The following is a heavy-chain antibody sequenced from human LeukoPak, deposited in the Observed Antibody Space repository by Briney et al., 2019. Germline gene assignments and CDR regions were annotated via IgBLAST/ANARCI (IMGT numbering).Heavy chain of an antibody. J-gene: IGHJ4*02. CDR3: ARDRSLGCDH. Sequence: GGSLRLSCAASGFTFSSYWMTWVRQAPGKGLEWVANINQDGSDKYYVDSVKGRFTVSRDNAKNSLYLQMNSLRVEDTAVYYCARDRSLGCDHWGRGTLVTVSS. V-gene: IGHV3-7*03. D-gene: IGHD1-26*01. CDR1: GFTFSSYW. CDR2: INQDGSDK.